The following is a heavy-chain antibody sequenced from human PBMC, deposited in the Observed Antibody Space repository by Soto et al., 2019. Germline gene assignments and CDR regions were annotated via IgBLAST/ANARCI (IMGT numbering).Heavy chain of an antibody. Sequence: EVRLLESGGGLVQPGGSLRLSCAASGFTFSSYAMSWVRQAPGKGLDWVSAISGGGGSTYYADSVKGRFTISRDNSKNTLYLQINSQRAEDTAGYDFANERRAVDGTSHYDFWGPGTPVTLSS. V-gene: IGHV3-23*01. D-gene: IGHD6-19*01. CDR3: ANERRAVDGTSHYDF. J-gene: IGHJ4*02. CDR2: ISGGGGST. CDR1: GFTFSSYA.